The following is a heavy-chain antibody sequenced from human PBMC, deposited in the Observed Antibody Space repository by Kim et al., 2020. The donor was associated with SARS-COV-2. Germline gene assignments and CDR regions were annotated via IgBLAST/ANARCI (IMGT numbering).Heavy chain of an antibody. CDR2: ISSSSSTI. V-gene: IGHV3-48*04. Sequence: GGSLRLSCAASGFTFSSYSMNWVRQAPGKGLEWVSYISSSSSTIYYADSVKGRFTISRDNAKNSLYLQMNSLRAEDTAVYYCATADSSGTKTWGQGTLVTVSS. D-gene: IGHD3-22*01. CDR1: GFTFSSYS. J-gene: IGHJ4*02. CDR3: ATADSSGTKT.